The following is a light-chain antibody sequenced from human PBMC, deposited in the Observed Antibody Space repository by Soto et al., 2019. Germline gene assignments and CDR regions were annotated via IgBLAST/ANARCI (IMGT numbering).Light chain of an antibody. V-gene: IGKV3-11*01. J-gene: IGKJ2*01. CDR3: QQRGNWSPYT. CDR2: NAS. CDR1: ESVSTY. Sequence: EIVLTQSPATLSLSPGERATLSCRASESVSTYLAWFQQKSGQAPRLLIYNASNRATGIPARFSGSGSGTDFPLTISSLEPEDFAVYSCQQRGNWSPYTFGQGTKLEIK.